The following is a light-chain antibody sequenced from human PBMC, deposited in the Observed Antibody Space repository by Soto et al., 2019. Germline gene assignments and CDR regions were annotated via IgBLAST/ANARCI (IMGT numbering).Light chain of an antibody. CDR3: QSYDSSLRVV. V-gene: IGLV1-40*01. CDR2: GND. CDR1: SSNIGAGYD. J-gene: IGLJ2*01. Sequence: QSVLTQPPSVSGAPGQRVTISCTGSSSNIGAGYDVHWYQQIPGTAPKLLIYGNDNRPSGVPDRFSGSKSGTSASLAITGLQAGDEADYYCQSYDSSLRVVFGGGTKLTVL.